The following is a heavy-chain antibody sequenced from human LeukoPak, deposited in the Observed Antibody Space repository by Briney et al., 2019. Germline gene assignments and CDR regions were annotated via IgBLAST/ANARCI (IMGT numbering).Heavy chain of an antibody. CDR2: TYYRSKWYN. J-gene: IGHJ4*02. CDR3: ARAKGRSPLFDY. CDR1: GDSVSSNSAA. V-gene: IGHV6-1*01. D-gene: IGHD6-13*01. Sequence: SQTLSLTCAISGDSVSSNSAAWNWLRQSPSRGLEWLGRTYYRSKWYNDYAVSVKGRIAINLDTSKNQFSLQLNSVTPEDTAAYYCARAKGRSPLFDYWGQGTLVTVSS.